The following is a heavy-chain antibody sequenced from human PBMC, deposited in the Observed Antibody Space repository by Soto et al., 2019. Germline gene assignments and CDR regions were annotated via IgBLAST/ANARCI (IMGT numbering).Heavy chain of an antibody. V-gene: IGHV2-26*01. J-gene: IGHJ6*02. D-gene: IGHD4-17*01. CDR1: GFSLTNGRMG. CDR2: FFSDAER. Sequence: QVTLKESGPVLVKPTETLTLTCSVSGFSLTNGRMGVSWIRQPPGKALEGLAHFFSDAERSYSTSMQSRLNMYKDSSGSQVVLTMTNMAPADTATYFCARMDGDYNYYGLDVWGHGIAVTGSS. CDR3: ARMDGDYNYYGLDV.